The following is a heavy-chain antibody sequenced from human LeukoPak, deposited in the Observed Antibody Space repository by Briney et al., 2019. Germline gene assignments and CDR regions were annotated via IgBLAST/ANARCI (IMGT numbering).Heavy chain of an antibody. J-gene: IGHJ6*02. CDR3: SRDSLSSCGGDCYSGLDV. D-gene: IGHD2-21*02. Sequence: GGSLRLSCVASGFTFSNAWMNWVRQAPGKGLEWVAIIWYDGSNKTYEDSVKGRFTISRDNAKNTLYLQMNSLRAEDTAVYYCSRDSLSSCGGDCYSGLDVWGQGTTVTVSS. CDR1: GFTFSNAW. V-gene: IGHV3-33*08. CDR2: IWYDGSNK.